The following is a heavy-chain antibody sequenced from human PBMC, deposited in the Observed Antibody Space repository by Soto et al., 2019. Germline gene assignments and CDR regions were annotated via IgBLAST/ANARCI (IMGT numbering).Heavy chain of an antibody. CDR1: GSRFSNYV. Sequence: QVQLVQSGAEVKTPGSSLKVSCKVSGSRFSNYVISWVRQAPGHGLEWLGRIIPIFNSTKYAQSFQGRATITADKSTSTDSPELSSLRSDDTAVYYCAREGRGKKAGYNGLVSLGYWGQGTLVTVSS. V-gene: IGHV1-69*06. D-gene: IGHD2-2*02. CDR2: IIPIFNST. J-gene: IGHJ4*02. CDR3: AREGRGKKAGYNGLVSLGY.